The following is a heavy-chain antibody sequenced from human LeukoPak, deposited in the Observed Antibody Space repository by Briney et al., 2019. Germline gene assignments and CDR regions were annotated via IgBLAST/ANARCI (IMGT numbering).Heavy chain of an antibody. J-gene: IGHJ5*02. CDR2: ISAYNGNT. CDR3: ARDQYYDYVWGSYRPNWFDP. V-gene: IGHV1-18*01. Sequence: ASVKVSCKASGYTFTSYGISWVRQAPGQGLEWMGWISAYNGNTNYAQKLQGRVTMTTDTSTSTAYMELRILRSDDTAVYYCARDQYYDYVWGSYRPNWFDPWGQGTLVTVSS. CDR1: GYTFTSYG. D-gene: IGHD3-16*02.